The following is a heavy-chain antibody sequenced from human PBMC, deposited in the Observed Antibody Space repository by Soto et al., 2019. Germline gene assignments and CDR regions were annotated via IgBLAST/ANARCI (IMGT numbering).Heavy chain of an antibody. CDR2: ISYDGSNK. Sequence: GGSLRLSCAASGFTFSSYAMHWVRQAPGKGLEWVAVISYDGSNKYYADSVKGRFTISRDNSKNTLYLQMNSLRAEDTAVYYCARDTYYYDSSGYNYWGQGTLVTV. D-gene: IGHD3-22*01. CDR3: ARDTYYYDSSGYNY. J-gene: IGHJ4*02. V-gene: IGHV3-30-3*01. CDR1: GFTFSSYA.